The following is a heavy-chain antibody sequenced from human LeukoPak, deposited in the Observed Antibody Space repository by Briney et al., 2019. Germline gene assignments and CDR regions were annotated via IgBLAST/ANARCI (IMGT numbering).Heavy chain of an antibody. V-gene: IGHV1-18*01. D-gene: IGHD3-3*01. J-gene: IGHJ6*03. CDR1: GYTFTSYG. CDR2: ISAYNGNT. CDR3: ARDGRGQTIFGVFRGLLYYYYMDV. Sequence: GASVKVSCKASGYTFTSYGISWVRQAPGQGLEWMGWISAYNGNTNYAQKLQGRVTMTADTSTSTAYMELRSLRSDDTAVYYCARDGRGQTIFGVFRGLLYYYYMDVWGKGTTVTVSS.